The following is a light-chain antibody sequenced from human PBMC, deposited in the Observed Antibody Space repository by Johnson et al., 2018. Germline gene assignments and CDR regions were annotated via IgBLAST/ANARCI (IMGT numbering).Light chain of an antibody. CDR1: SSNIGNNY. CDR3: GTWDSSLSAGNV. V-gene: IGLV1-51*02. J-gene: IGLJ1*01. CDR2: ENN. Sequence: QSVLTQPPSVSAAPGQKVTISCSGSSSNIGNNYVSWYQQLPGTAPKLLIYENNKRPSGIPDRFSGSKSGPSATLGITGIQTGDEADYYCGTWDSSLSAGNVFGTGTKVTVL.